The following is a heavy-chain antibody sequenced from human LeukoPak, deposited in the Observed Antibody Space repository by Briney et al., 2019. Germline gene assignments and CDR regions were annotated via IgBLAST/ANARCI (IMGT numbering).Heavy chain of an antibody. J-gene: IGHJ4*02. CDR3: ARDQGYGSGGYSFDY. D-gene: IGHD3-10*01. CDR1: GYTFAGYF. CDR2: INPNSGGT. Sequence: ASVTVSCKTSGYTFAGYFVHWVRQAPGQGLEWMGWINPNSGGTNYTQNFQGRVTITRDTSITTAYMELSRLTSDDTALYYCARDQGYGSGGYSFDYWGQGTRVTVPS. V-gene: IGHV1-2*02.